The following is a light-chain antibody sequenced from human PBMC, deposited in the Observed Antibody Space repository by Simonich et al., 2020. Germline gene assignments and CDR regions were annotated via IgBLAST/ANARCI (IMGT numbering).Light chain of an antibody. J-gene: IGKJ4*01. Sequence: EIVLTQSPGTLSLSPGERATLSCRAIQSISSSSLAWYQQKPGLSPRLLIYDASRRATGIPDRFSGSGSGTDFTLTISRLEPEDFAVYYCQQYGSSPLTFGGGTKVEIK. V-gene: IGKV3D-20*01. CDR3: QQYGSSPLT. CDR2: DAS. CDR1: QSISSSS.